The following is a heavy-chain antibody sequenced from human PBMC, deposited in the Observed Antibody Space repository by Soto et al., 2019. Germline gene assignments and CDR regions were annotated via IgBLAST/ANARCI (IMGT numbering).Heavy chain of an antibody. CDR1: GFTFSSYA. CDR2: ISGSGGST. Sequence: GESLKISCAASGFTFSSYAMSWVRQAPGKGLEWVSAISGSGGSTYYADSVKGRFTISRDNSKNTLYLQMNSLRAEDTAVYYCAKDRWFGELDFYYYGMDVWGQGTTVTVSS. CDR3: AKDRWFGELDFYYYGMDV. J-gene: IGHJ6*02. D-gene: IGHD3-10*01. V-gene: IGHV3-23*01.